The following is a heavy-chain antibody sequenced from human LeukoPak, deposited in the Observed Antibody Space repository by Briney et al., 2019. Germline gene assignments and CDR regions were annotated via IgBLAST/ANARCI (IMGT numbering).Heavy chain of an antibody. V-gene: IGHV1-69*05. CDR1: GGTFSSYA. CDR2: IIPIFGTA. D-gene: IGHD1-26*01. CDR3: ARPVPEVGATRDAFDI. J-gene: IGHJ3*02. Sequence: SVKVSCKASGGTFSSYAISWVRQAPGQGLEWMGGIIPIFGTANYAQKFQGRVTITTDESTSTAYMELSSLRSEDTAVYYCARPVPEVGATRDAFDIWGQGTMVTVSS.